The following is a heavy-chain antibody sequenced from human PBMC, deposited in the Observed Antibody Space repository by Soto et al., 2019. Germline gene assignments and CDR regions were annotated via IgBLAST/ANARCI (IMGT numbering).Heavy chain of an antibody. J-gene: IGHJ3*01. CDR2: ISGDGSST. V-gene: IGHV3-74*01. CDR1: EFTFRSYG. D-gene: IGHD1-7*01. CDR3: ARSLPGTYGAFDL. Sequence: PGGSLRLACAASEFTFRSYGMHWVRQRPGKGLVWVSRISGDGSSTTYADSVRGRFTISRDNAKNTVYLQMDSLRAEDTAVYYCARSLPGTYGAFDLWGQGTMVTVSS.